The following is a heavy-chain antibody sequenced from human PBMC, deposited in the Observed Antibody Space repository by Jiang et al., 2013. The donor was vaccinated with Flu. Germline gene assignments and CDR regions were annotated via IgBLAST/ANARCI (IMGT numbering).Heavy chain of an antibody. J-gene: IGHJ5*02. CDR3: ARAPPLWLGXLSPGWFDP. CDR1: GGSMRSYF. Sequence: GPGLVKPSETLSLSCSVSGGSMRSYFLNWIRQSPGKGLEWIGYIYYDATTNSTNYSPSLKSRVALSVDTSKNQFSLTLSSVTAADTAVYYCARAPPLWLGXLSPGWFDPWGQGPWSPSPQ. CDR2: IYYDATTNST. D-gene: IGHD3-10*01. V-gene: IGHV4-59*01.